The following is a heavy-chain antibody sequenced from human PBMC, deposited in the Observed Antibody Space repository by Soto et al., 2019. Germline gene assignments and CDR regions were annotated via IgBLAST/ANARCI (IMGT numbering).Heavy chain of an antibody. J-gene: IGHJ6*02. CDR1: GFTFSSYA. CDR2: ISYDGSNK. Sequence: QTGGSLRLSCAASGFTFSSYAMHWVRQAPGKGLEWVAVISYDGSNKYYADSVKGRFTISRDNSKNTLYLQMNSLRAEDTAVYYCAREVSLEMATAYPYYYYGMDVWGQGTTVTVSS. V-gene: IGHV3-30-3*01. CDR3: AREVSLEMATAYPYYYYGMDV. D-gene: IGHD5-18*01.